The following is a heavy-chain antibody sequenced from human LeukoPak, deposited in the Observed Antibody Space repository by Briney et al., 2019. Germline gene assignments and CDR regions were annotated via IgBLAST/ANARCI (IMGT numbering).Heavy chain of an antibody. CDR3: AKLYSSGY. D-gene: IGHD6-19*01. Sequence: GGSLRLSCAASGFTFDDYAMHWVRQAPGKGLEWVSGISWNSGSIGYADSVKGRFTISRDNAKNTLYLQMNSLRAEDTAVYYCAKLYSSGYWGQGTLVTVSS. J-gene: IGHJ4*02. V-gene: IGHV3-9*01. CDR2: ISWNSGSI. CDR1: GFTFDDYA.